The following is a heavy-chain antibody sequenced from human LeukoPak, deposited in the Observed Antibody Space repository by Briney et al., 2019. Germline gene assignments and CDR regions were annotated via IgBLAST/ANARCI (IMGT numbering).Heavy chain of an antibody. J-gene: IGHJ4*02. CDR2: KRQDGSEK. V-gene: IGHV3-7*01. D-gene: IGHD2-15*01. CDR1: GFTFANYW. Sequence: EGSLILSRAASGFTFANYWMRWARQAPGKGLGWVCNKRQDGSEKFYVDSVKGRFTIPRDNEKSSLYLQMNTRRGEDTAVYFCARVGGSWELILWGQGTLVTVS. CDR3: ARVGGSWELIL.